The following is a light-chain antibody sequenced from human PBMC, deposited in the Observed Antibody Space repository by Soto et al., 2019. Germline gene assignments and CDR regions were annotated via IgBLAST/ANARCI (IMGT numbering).Light chain of an antibody. CDR2: DVS. CDR3: SSYTSSSTRLYV. V-gene: IGLV2-14*01. J-gene: IGLJ1*01. Sequence: QSALTQPASVSGSPGQSITISCTGTSSXXGGYNYVSWYQQHPGKAPKLMIYDVSNRPSGVSNRFSGSKSGNTASLTISGLQAEDEADYYCSSYTSSSTRLYVFGTGTKLTVL. CDR1: SSXXGGYNY.